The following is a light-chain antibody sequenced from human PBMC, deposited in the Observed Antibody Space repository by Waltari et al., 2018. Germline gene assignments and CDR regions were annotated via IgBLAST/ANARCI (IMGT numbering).Light chain of an antibody. CDR1: SSHIGGNT. Sequence: QPLLIQPPSASATLRQRVTSTCSGTSSHIGGNTVNWHQQFPGSAPKVFIYNNNQRPSGVRVRFSGSKSGTSASLAISGLQSEDEANYYCAAWDDSVNAWLFGGGAKLTVL. CDR2: NNN. J-gene: IGLJ3*02. V-gene: IGLV1-44*01. CDR3: AAWDDSVNAWL.